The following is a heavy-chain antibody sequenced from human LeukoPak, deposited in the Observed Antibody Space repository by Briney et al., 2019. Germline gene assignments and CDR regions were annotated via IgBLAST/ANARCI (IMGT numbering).Heavy chain of an antibody. J-gene: IGHJ5*02. CDR3: AKNADYGDYRNWFDP. Sequence: GGSLRLSCAASGFTFSSYAMSWVRQAPGKGLEWVTGISGSGNSTYYADSVKGRFTISRDNSKNTLYLQMNSLRAEDTAVYYCAKNADYGDYRNWFDPWGQGTLVTVSS. CDR2: ISGSGNST. D-gene: IGHD4-17*01. CDR1: GFTFSSYA. V-gene: IGHV3-23*01.